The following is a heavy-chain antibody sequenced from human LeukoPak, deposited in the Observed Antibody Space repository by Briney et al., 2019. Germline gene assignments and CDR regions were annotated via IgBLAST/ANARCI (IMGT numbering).Heavy chain of an antibody. CDR3: ARGRVSGTTLYFDY. CDR2: IYSGST. Sequence: SQTLSLTCTVSGGSISSDSDYWSWIRQPAGKGLEWIGRIYSGSTDYNPSRRSRLTISVDTSKNQFSLKLSSVTAADTAVYYCARGRVSGTTLYFDYWGQGTLFTVSS. D-gene: IGHD1-1*01. V-gene: IGHV4-61*02. J-gene: IGHJ4*02. CDR1: GGSISSDSDY.